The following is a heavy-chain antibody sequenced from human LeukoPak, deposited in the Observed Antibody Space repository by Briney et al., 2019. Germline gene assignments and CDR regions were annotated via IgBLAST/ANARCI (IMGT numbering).Heavy chain of an antibody. CDR3: ARHTYRFWFDP. Sequence: ASETLSLTCTVSGGSMSSSSYYWGWIRHPQGKGLEWIGSLYYSGSTYYNPSLKSRVTISVDTSKNQFSLRLSSVTAADTAVYYCARHTYRFWFDPWGQGTLVTVSS. V-gene: IGHV4-39*01. D-gene: IGHD2-2*02. CDR2: LYYSGST. J-gene: IGHJ5*02. CDR1: GGSMSSSSYY.